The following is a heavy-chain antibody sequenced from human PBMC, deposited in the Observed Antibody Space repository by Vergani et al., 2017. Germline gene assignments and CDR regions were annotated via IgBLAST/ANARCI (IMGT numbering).Heavy chain of an antibody. CDR3: AREEGGVDGGHEYYMDV. V-gene: IGHV4-61*02. J-gene: IGHJ6*03. D-gene: IGHD3-16*01. CDR1: GGSISSGSYY. CDR2: IYTSGST. Sequence: QVQLQESGPGLVKPSQTLSLTCTVSGGSISSGSYYWSWIRQPAGKGLEWIGRIYTSGSTNYNPSLKSRVTISVDTSKNQFSLKLSSVTAADTAVHYCAREEGGVDGGHEYYMDVWGKGTTVTVSS.